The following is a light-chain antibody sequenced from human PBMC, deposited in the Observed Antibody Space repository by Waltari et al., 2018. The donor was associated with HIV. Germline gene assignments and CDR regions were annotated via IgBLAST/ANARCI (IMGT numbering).Light chain of an antibody. CDR2: RNS. J-gene: IGLJ1*01. CDR1: NSNIESNY. V-gene: IGLV1-47*01. CDR3: ASWDDSLNAFV. Sequence: QSVLTQPPSASATPGQRITISCSEGNSNIESNYVYWYQQLPGTAPKVCIYRNSQRPSGVPDRFSGSKSGTSASLIISGLRSGDEADYYCASWDDSLNAFVFGTGTKVTVL.